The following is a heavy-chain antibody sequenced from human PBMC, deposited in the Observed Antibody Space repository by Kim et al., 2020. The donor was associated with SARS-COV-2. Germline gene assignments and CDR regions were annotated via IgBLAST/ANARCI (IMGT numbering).Heavy chain of an antibody. CDR2: ISYDGSNK. CDR3: ARVGYSSSWYSVEYYYYYYGMDV. CDR1: GFTFSSYA. Sequence: GGSLRLSCAASGFTFSSYAMHWVRQAPGKGLEWVAVISYDGSNKYYADSVKGRFTISRDNSKNTLYLQMNSLRAEDTAVHYCARVGYSSSWYSVEYYYYYYGMDVWGQGTTVTVSS. V-gene: IGHV3-30*04. D-gene: IGHD6-13*01. J-gene: IGHJ6*02.